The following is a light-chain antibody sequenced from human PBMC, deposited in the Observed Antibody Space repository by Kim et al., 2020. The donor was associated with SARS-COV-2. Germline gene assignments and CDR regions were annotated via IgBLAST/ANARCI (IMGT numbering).Light chain of an antibody. J-gene: IGLJ3*02. CDR1: SSNIGSYS. CDR2: GNN. V-gene: IGLV1-47*01. CDR3: AAWDDSLSGAV. Sequence: QSVLTQPPSTSGTPGQRVTISCSGSSSNIGSYSVHWYQQVPGTAPKLLIYGNNQRPSGVPDRFSGSRSGTTASLAISGLRSGDEGNYYCAAWDDSLSGAVFGGWTQLTVL.